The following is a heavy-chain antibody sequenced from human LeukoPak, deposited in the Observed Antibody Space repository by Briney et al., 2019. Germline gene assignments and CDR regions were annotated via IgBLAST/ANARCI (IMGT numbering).Heavy chain of an antibody. CDR2: IYYSGST. Sequence: SQTLSLTCTVSGGSISSGSYYWSWIRQPPGKGLEWIGYIYYSGSTNYNPSLKSRVTISVDTSKNQFSLKLSSVTAADTAVYYCARDSDYPDAFDIWGQGTMVTVSS. D-gene: IGHD4-11*01. CDR1: GGSISSGSYY. J-gene: IGHJ3*02. V-gene: IGHV4-61*01. CDR3: ARDSDYPDAFDI.